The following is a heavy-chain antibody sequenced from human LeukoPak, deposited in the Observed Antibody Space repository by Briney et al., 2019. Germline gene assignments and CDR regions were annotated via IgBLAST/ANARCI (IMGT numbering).Heavy chain of an antibody. D-gene: IGHD2-2*01. CDR3: ARDPLVQATCFDY. CDR1: GCTFTAYH. V-gene: IGHV1-2*02. J-gene: IGHJ4*02. CDR2: INANSGGT. Sequence: GASVKVSCKTSGCTFTAYHIHWVRQAPGQGLEWMGWINANSGGTKYAEKFQGRVTMTRDTSISTVYMELTGLRSDDTAVYYCARDPLVQATCFDYWGQGTLVTVSS.